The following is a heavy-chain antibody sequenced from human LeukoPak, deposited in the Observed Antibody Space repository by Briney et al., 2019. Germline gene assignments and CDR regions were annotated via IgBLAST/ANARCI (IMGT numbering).Heavy chain of an antibody. CDR3: ATVESSGWYGYFDY. CDR2: IYTSGST. CDR1: GGYISSGSYY. V-gene: IGHV4-61*02. D-gene: IGHD6-19*01. Sequence: SETLSLTCTVSGGYISSGSYYWSWIRQPAGKGLEWIGRIYTSGSTNYNPSLKSRVTISVDTSKNQFSLKLSSVTAADTAVYYCATVESSGWYGYFDYWGQGTLVTVSS. J-gene: IGHJ4*02.